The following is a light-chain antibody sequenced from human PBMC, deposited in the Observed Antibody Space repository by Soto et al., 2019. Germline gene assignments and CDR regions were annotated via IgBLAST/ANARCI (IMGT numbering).Light chain of an antibody. V-gene: IGLV2-8*01. CDR2: EVD. CDR3: SSYAGSNVVV. CDR1: SSDVGVYNY. Sequence: QSALTQPPSASGSPGQSVTISCTGTSSDVGVYNYVSWYQQHPGKAPKLIIYEVDKRSSGVPDRFSGSKSGNTASLTVSGLLAEDEADFYCSSYAGSNVVVFGGGTKLTVL. J-gene: IGLJ2*01.